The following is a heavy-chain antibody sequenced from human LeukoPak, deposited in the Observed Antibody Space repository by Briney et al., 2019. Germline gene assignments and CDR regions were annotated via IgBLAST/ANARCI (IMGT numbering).Heavy chain of an antibody. CDR2: VNESGGT. Sequence: SETLSFTCTVSGGSISSYYWNWIRQTPAKGMEWIGEVNESGGTNISPSLRSRVILSVDTSKNQFSLKLISVTVADTAIYYCARGQGATVPQVGKNWFDPWGQGTRVTVSS. CDR1: GGSISSYY. V-gene: IGHV4-34*01. J-gene: IGHJ5*02. CDR3: ARGQGATVPQVGKNWFDP. D-gene: IGHD1-26*01.